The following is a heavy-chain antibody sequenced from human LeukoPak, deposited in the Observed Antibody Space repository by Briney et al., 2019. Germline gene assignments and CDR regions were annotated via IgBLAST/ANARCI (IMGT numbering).Heavy chain of an antibody. CDR1: GGSISNYY. CDR2: VYDSGNT. J-gene: IGHJ6*02. V-gene: IGHV4-59*01. CDR3: ARLRYYGSGRSDGMDV. Sequence: SETLSLTCTVSGGSISNYYWSWIRQPPGKGLEYIGYVYDSGNTDHNPSLKSRVTMSIDTSKNQFSLKLRFVTAADTAVYYCARLRYYGSGRSDGMDVWGQGTTVTVSS. D-gene: IGHD3-10*01.